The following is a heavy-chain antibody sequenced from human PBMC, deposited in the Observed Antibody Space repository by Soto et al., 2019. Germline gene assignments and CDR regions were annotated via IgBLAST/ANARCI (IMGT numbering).Heavy chain of an antibody. Sequence: SETLSLTCAVSGGSISSGGYSWSWIRQPPGKGLEWSGYIYHSGSTYYNPSLKSRVTISVDRSKNQFSLKLSSVTAADTAVYYCARGPGTTADYWGQGTLVTVSS. CDR2: IYHSGST. CDR3: ARGPGTTADY. J-gene: IGHJ4*02. V-gene: IGHV4-30-2*01. CDR1: GGSISSGGYS. D-gene: IGHD1-7*01.